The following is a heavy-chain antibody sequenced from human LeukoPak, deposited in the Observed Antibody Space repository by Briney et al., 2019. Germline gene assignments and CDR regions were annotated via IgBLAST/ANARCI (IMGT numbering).Heavy chain of an antibody. CDR1: GGSISSYY. CDR3: AREGRITTVRGPRYWFDP. D-gene: IGHD3-10*01. J-gene: IGHJ5*02. CDR2: IYTSGST. V-gene: IGHV4-4*07. Sequence: SETLSLTCTVSGGSISSYYWSWIRQPAGKGLEWIGRIYTSGSTNYNPSLKSRVTMSVDTSKNQFSLKLSSVTAADTAVYYCAREGRITTVRGPRYWFDPWGQGTLVTVSS.